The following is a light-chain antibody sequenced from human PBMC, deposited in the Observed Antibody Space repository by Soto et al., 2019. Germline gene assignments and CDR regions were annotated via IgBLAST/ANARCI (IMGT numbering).Light chain of an antibody. Sequence: QSVLTQSPSISASPGASVKLTCTLSSGHSSYVIAWHQQQPEKGPRYLMKVRSDGSHNKGDGIPDRFSGSSSGAERYLTISSLQSEEEADYYCQTWGTGLGVFGGGTKLTVL. V-gene: IGLV4-69*01. CDR2: VRSDGSH. J-gene: IGLJ3*02. CDR3: QTWGTGLGV. CDR1: SGHSSYV.